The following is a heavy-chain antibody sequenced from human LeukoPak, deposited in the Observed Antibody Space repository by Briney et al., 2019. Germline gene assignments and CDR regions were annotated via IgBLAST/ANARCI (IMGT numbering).Heavy chain of an antibody. CDR3: AREGTFSSPRNWFDP. CDR2: ISAYNGNT. J-gene: IGHJ5*02. D-gene: IGHD6-13*01. CDR1: GYTFTSYG. V-gene: IGHV1-18*01. Sequence: ASVKVSCKASGYTFTSYGISWVRQAPGQGLEWMGWISAYNGNTNYAQKLQGRVTMTTDTSTSTAYMELRSLRSDDTAVYYCAREGTFSSPRNWFDPWGQGTLVTVSS.